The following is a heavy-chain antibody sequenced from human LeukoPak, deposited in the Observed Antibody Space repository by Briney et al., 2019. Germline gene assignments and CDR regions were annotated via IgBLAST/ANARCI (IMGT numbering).Heavy chain of an antibody. J-gene: IGHJ3*02. Sequence: PGGSLRLSCAASGFTFSSYSMNWVRQAPGKGLEWVSSISSSSYIYYADSVKGRFTISRDNAKNSLYLQMNSLRAEDTAVYYCARWNVGSGSAFDIWGQGTMVTVSS. V-gene: IGHV3-21*01. D-gene: IGHD3-10*01. CDR3: ARWNVGSGSAFDI. CDR2: ISSSSYI. CDR1: GFTFSSYS.